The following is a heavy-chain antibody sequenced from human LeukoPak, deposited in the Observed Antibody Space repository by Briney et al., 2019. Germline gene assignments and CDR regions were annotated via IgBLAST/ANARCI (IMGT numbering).Heavy chain of an antibody. CDR3: ARDEYDCSGGSCYSGWFDP. CDR2: INSDGSST. CDR1: GFTFSSYS. Sequence: GGSLRLSCAASGFTFSSYSMNWVRQAPGKGLVWVSRINSDGSSTSYADSVKGRFTISRDNAKNTLYLQMNSLRAEDTAVYYCARDEYDCSGGSCYSGWFDPWGQGTLVTVSS. D-gene: IGHD2-15*01. J-gene: IGHJ5*02. V-gene: IGHV3-74*01.